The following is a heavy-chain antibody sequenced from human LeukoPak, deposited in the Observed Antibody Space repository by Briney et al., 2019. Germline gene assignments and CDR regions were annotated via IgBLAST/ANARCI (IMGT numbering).Heavy chain of an antibody. CDR2: ISSSSSTI. CDR1: GFTFSSYS. CDR3: ARDSARSVLSS. Sequence: GGSLRLSCAASGFTFSSYSMNWVRQAPGKGLEWVSYISSSSSTIYYADSVKGRFTISRDNAKNSLYLQMNSLRGEDTAVYYCARDSARSVLSSWGQGTLVTVSS. D-gene: IGHD6-6*01. V-gene: IGHV3-48*01. J-gene: IGHJ5*02.